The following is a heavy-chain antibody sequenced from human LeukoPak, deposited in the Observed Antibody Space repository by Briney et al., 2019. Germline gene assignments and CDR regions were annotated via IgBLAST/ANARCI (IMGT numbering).Heavy chain of an antibody. CDR3: ARAVVMHKEFDY. J-gene: IGHJ4*02. CDR2: IRYDGSHK. CDR1: GFAFSTYG. V-gene: IGHV3-30*02. Sequence: PGGSLRLSCAASGFAFSTYGMHWVRQAPGKGLDWVAFIRYDGSHKFHADSVKDRFTISRDNSKNTVYLHMNNVRVDDTAVYYCARAVVMHKEFDYWGQGDLVTVSS. D-gene: IGHD3-22*01.